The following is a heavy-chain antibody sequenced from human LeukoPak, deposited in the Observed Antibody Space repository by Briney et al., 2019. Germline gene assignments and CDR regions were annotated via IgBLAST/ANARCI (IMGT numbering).Heavy chain of an antibody. CDR3: ASGGYCSGGSCYSSFDY. Sequence: GASVKVSCKASGGTFSSYTISWVRQAPGQGLEWMGRIIPILGIANYAQKFQGRVTITADKSTSTAYMELGSLRSEDTAVYYCASGGYCSGGSCYSSFDYWGQGTLVTVSS. V-gene: IGHV1-69*02. D-gene: IGHD2-15*01. CDR2: IIPILGIA. CDR1: GGTFSSYT. J-gene: IGHJ4*02.